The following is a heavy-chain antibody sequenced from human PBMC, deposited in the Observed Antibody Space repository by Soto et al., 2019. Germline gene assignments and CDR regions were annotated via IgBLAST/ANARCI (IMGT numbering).Heavy chain of an antibody. Sequence: QVQLVESGGGVVQPGRSLRLSCAASGFTFSSYAMHWVRQAPGKGLEWVAVISYDGSNKYYADSVKGRFTISRGNSKNTLYLQMNSLRAEDTAVYYCARAAYCGGDCYRGTDAFDIWGQGTMVTVSS. D-gene: IGHD2-21*02. CDR1: GFTFSSYA. CDR3: ARAAYCGGDCYRGTDAFDI. CDR2: ISYDGSNK. V-gene: IGHV3-30-3*01. J-gene: IGHJ3*02.